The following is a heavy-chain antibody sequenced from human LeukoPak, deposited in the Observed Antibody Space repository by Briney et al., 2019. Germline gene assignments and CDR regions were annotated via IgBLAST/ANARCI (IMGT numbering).Heavy chain of an antibody. J-gene: IGHJ4*02. CDR2: IYSSGSA. CDR3: ARGWGDYDFWSGPRYYFDY. D-gene: IGHD3-3*01. CDR1: GGSINSNNYY. V-gene: IGHV4-39*01. Sequence: PSETLSLTCTVSGGSINSNNYYWGWIRQPPGKGLEWIGSIYSSGSAYYNPSLKSRVTISVDTSKNQFSLKLSSVTAADTAVYYWARGWGDYDFWSGPRYYFDYWGQRALVTVSS.